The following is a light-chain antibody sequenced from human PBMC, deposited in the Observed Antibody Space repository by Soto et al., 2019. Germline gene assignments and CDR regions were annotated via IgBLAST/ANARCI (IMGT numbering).Light chain of an antibody. V-gene: IGKV1-5*03. J-gene: IGKJ2*01. CDR2: KVS. CDR3: QQYDDYPFT. Sequence: DIQMTQSPPTLSASVGDRVTITCRASQTVSNWLAWSQQKPGQVPKCLIYKVSTLESGVPSRFRGSGSGTELTLTISTLQPAYFAVYECQQYDDYPFTFGQRNHLEIK. CDR1: QTVSNW.